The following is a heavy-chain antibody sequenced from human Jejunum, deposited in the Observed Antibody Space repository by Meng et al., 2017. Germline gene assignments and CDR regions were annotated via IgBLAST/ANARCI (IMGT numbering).Heavy chain of an antibody. CDR3: ARGVGDIRFGFDY. V-gene: IGHV4-4*02. CDR2: IYHSGRS. Sequence: VSQQGAGPGRGKPSGTLSLTCEVSGDSVSMTSGWDWFRQPPGKGLEWIGEIYHSGRSNCIPSLKSRVSISLDESKNQFSLTLNSVTAADTAVYYCARGVGDIRFGFDYWGQGILVTVSS. J-gene: IGHJ4*02. D-gene: IGHD3-16*01. CDR1: GDSVSMTSG.